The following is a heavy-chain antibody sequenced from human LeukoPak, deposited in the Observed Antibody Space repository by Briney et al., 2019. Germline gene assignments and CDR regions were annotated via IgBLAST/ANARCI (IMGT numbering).Heavy chain of an antibody. Sequence: KPSETLSLTCTVSGGSISSYYWSWIRQPPGKGLEWIGEMYLSGTTHSNPSVKSRVTISIDKSKNQFFLNLSSVTAADTAVYYCAGLVGRYSSGLYYYYFDYWGQGTLVTVSS. D-gene: IGHD3-22*01. CDR2: MYLSGTT. CDR3: AGLVGRYSSGLYYYYFDY. CDR1: GGSISSYY. V-gene: IGHV4-59*12. J-gene: IGHJ4*02.